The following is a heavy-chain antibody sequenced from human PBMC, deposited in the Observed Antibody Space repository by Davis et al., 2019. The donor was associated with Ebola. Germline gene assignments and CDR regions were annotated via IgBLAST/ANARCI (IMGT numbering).Heavy chain of an antibody. V-gene: IGHV4-4*02. D-gene: IGHD3-10*01. J-gene: IGHJ4*02. Sequence: MPSETLSLTCTVSGVPMNTLYWSWVRQPPGKGLEWIGEIYHSGSTNYNPSLKSRVTISVDKSKNQFSLKLSSVTAADTAVYYCARVVRYYYGSGSYYNVYYFDYWGQGTLVTVSS. CDR3: ARVVRYYYGSGSYYNVYYFDY. CDR1: GVPMNTLYW. CDR2: IYHSGST.